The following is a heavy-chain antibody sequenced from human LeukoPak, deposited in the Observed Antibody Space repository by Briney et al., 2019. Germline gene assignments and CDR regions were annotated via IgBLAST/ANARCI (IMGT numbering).Heavy chain of an antibody. CDR2: IYYSGST. CDR3: ARRGVVAPYNWFDP. D-gene: IGHD3-22*01. J-gene: IGHJ5*02. Sequence: SETLSLTCTVSGGSISSSSYYWGWIRQPPGKGLEWIGSIYYSGSTYYNPSLKSRVTISVDTSENQFSLKLSSVTAADTAVYYCARRGVVAPYNWFDPWGQGTLVTVSS. CDR1: GGSISSSSYY. V-gene: IGHV4-39*01.